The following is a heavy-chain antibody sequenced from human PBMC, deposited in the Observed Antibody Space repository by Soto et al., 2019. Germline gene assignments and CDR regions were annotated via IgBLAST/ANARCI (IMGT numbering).Heavy chain of an antibody. CDR2: INAGNGNT. V-gene: IGHV1-3*01. D-gene: IGHD3-16*01. CDR1: GYTFTSYA. J-gene: IGHJ6*03. Sequence: QVQLVQSGAEVKKPGASVKVSCKASGYTFTSYAMHWVRQAPGQRLAWMGWINAGNGNTKYSQKLQGRVTITRDTSASTGYMELSSRRSEATAVYYCSSPVWEAEFDYYYMDVWGKGTTVTVSS. CDR3: SSPVWEAEFDYYYMDV.